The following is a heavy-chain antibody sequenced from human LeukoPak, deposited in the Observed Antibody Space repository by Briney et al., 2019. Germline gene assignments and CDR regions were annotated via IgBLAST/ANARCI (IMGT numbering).Heavy chain of an antibody. V-gene: IGHV3-30*03. CDR1: GFTFSSYS. D-gene: IGHD2-15*01. CDR2: ISYDGSNK. Sequence: GGSLRLSCAASGFTFSSYSMNWVRQAPGKGLEWVAVISYDGSNKYYADSVKGRFTISRDNSKNTLYLQMNSLRAEDTAVYYCASGYYTHWGQGTLVTVSS. CDR3: ASGYYTH. J-gene: IGHJ4*02.